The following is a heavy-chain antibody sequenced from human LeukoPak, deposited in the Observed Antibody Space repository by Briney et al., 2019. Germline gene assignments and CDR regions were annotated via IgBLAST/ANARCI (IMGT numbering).Heavy chain of an antibody. V-gene: IGHV4-39*01. CDR3: AGVDRSDSSGYYYHYFDY. Sequence: SETLSLTCTVSGGSISSSSYYWGWIRQPPGKGLEWIGSIYYSGSTYYNPSLKSRVTISVDTSKNQFSLKLSSVTAADTAVYYCAGVDRSDSSGYYYHYFDYWGQGTLVTVSS. CDR1: GGSISSSSYY. D-gene: IGHD3-22*01. CDR2: IYYSGST. J-gene: IGHJ4*02.